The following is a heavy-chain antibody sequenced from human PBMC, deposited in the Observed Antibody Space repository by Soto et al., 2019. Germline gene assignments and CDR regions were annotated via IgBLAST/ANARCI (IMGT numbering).Heavy chain of an antibody. CDR2: ISSSGSTI. D-gene: IGHD3-22*01. V-gene: IGHV3-48*03. J-gene: IGHJ1*01. CDR1: GFTFSSYE. CDR3: ARVGDYYDSSGSSGDFQH. Sequence: TGGSLRLSCAASGFTFSSYEMNWVRQAPGKGLEWVSYISSSGSTIYYADSVKGRFTISRDNAKNSLYLQMNSLRAEDTAVYYCARVGDYYDSSGSSGDFQHWGQGTLVTVSS.